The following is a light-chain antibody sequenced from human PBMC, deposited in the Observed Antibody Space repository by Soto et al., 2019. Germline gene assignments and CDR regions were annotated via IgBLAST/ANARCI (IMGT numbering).Light chain of an antibody. CDR2: EAT. Sequence: QSVLTQPASVSGSPGQSITISCTGSSNDAGGYKFVSWYRQHPGKVPQLLIYEATKRPAGVSHRFSGSKSENTASLTISGLQSEDEGDYFCCSYAGRSIYVFGTGTKVTVL. CDR1: SNDAGGYKF. CDR3: CSYAGRSIYV. J-gene: IGLJ1*01. V-gene: IGLV2-23*01.